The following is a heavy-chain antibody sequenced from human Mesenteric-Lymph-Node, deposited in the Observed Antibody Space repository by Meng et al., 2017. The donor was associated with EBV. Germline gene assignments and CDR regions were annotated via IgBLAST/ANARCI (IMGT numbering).Heavy chain of an antibody. J-gene: IGHJ4*02. V-gene: IGHV4-4*02. CDR3: ARIRSSWLTLPIDS. D-gene: IGHD6-13*01. CDR2: IFHSGST. Sequence: QVQLQESGPGLVKPSGXLSLTCAVSGDSISSGHWWTWVRQTPGKGLEWIGNIFHSGSTDYNPSLKNRVIISVDKSKNQFSLKLSSVTAADSAVYFCARIRSSWLTLPIDSWGQGTLVNVSS. CDR1: GDSISSGHW.